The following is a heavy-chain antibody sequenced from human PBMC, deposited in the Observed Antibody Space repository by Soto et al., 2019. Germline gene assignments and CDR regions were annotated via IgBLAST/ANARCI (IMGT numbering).Heavy chain of an antibody. D-gene: IGHD3-22*01. Sequence: PGGSLRLSCTASGFTFGDYAMSWFRQAPGKGLEWVSFIRSKAYGGTTEYDASVKGRFTISRDDSKSIAYLQMNSLKTEDTAVYYCTTNYYDSSGYDNWFDPWGQGTLVTVSS. CDR1: GFTFGDYA. CDR3: TTNYYDSSGYDNWFDP. CDR2: IRSKAYGGTT. J-gene: IGHJ5*02. V-gene: IGHV3-49*03.